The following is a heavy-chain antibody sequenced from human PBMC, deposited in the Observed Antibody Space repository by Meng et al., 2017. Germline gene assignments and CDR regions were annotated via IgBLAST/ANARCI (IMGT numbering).Heavy chain of an antibody. J-gene: IGHJ4*02. Sequence: EVQLAESGGGLIQPWGALRLYCTAAGFSVTTSYMSWVRQAPGKGLEWVSVIYSGGSTYYADSVKGRFSISRDNSKNTLYLQMNSLRAEDTAVYFCARDSSSGWYHNYWGQGTLVTVSS. V-gene: IGHV3-53*02. D-gene: IGHD6-19*01. CDR2: IYSGGST. CDR1: GFSVTTSY. CDR3: ARDSSSGWYHNY.